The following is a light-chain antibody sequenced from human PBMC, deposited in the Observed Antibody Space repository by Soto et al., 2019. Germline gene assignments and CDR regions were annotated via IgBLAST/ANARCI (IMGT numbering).Light chain of an antibody. J-gene: IGKJ1*01. CDR1: QSISNW. CDR2: DAS. Sequence: EIQMTQSPSTLSESLGDRVTITCRASQSISNWLAWYQQKPGKAPKLLIYDASSLESGVPSRFSGSGSGTEFTLTISRLQPDDFATYYCQQYTSYWTFGQGTKVDIK. V-gene: IGKV1-5*01. CDR3: QQYTSYWT.